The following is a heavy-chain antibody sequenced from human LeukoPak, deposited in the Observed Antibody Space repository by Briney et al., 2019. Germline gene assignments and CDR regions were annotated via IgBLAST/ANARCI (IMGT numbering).Heavy chain of an antibody. Sequence: SETLSLTCTVSGYSISSGYYWGWIRQPPGKGLEWIGSIYHSGSTYYNPSLKSRVTISVDTSKNQFSLKLSSVTAADTAVYYCARVNVDVWSGYYIVWFDPWGQGTLVTVSS. D-gene: IGHD3-3*01. J-gene: IGHJ5*02. CDR2: IYHSGST. CDR1: GYSISSGYY. V-gene: IGHV4-38-2*02. CDR3: ARVNVDVWSGYYIVWFDP.